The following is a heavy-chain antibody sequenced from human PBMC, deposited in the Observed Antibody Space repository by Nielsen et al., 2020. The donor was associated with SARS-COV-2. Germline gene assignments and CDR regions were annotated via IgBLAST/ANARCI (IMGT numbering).Heavy chain of an antibody. CDR1: GGTFSSYA. CDR3: ARATYCGGDCYATDE. J-gene: IGHJ4*02. D-gene: IGHD2-21*02. V-gene: IGHV1-69*13. CDR2: ITPIFDTA. Sequence: SVKVSCKASGGTFSSYAISWVRQAPGQGLEWMGGITPIFDTAKYAQKFQDRVRITADESTRTAYMELSSLTSEDTAVYYCARATYCGGDCYATDEWGQGTLVTVSS.